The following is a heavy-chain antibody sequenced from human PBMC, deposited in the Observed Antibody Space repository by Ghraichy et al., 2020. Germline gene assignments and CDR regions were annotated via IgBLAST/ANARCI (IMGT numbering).Heavy chain of an antibody. V-gene: IGHV1-8*01. CDR3: ARVFEPAGLYYYYYMDV. CDR2: MNPNSGNT. D-gene: IGHD3-9*01. CDR1: GYTFTSYD. Sequence: ASVKVSCKASGYTFTSYDINWVRQATGQGLEWMGWMNPNSGNTGYAQKFQGRVTMTRNTSISTAYMELSSLRSEDTAVYYCARVFEPAGLYYYYYMDVWGKGTTVTVSS. J-gene: IGHJ6*03.